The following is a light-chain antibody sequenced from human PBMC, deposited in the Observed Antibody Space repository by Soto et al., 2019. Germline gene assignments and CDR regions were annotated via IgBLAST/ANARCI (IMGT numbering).Light chain of an antibody. V-gene: IGKV3-20*01. CDR1: QSVSSSY. Sequence: IVWTQSPGTLSLSPGERATLSCRASQSVSSSYLAWYQQKPGQAPRLLIYGASSRATGIPDRFSGSGSGTDFTLTISRLEPEDFAVYYCQQFGNSPYTFGQGTRLEIK. CDR2: GAS. CDR3: QQFGNSPYT. J-gene: IGKJ2*01.